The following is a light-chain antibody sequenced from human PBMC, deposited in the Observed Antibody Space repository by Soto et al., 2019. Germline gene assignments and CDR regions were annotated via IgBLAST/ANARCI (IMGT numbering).Light chain of an antibody. CDR1: QSVSSN. V-gene: IGKV3-15*01. CDR2: GAS. CDR3: QQYNDWPWT. Sequence: ERMMKKSPATLSGSPGERATLSCRASQSVSSNLAWYQRKPGQAPRLLIYGASYRATGNPARFSGSGSGTEFTLTISSLQSEDFAVYYCQQYNDWPWTFGQRTKV. J-gene: IGKJ1*01.